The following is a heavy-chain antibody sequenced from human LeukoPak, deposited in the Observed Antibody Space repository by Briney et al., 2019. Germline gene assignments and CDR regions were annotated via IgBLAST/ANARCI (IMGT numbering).Heavy chain of an antibody. CDR1: GGSISSYY. J-gene: IGHJ4*02. D-gene: IGHD3-22*01. CDR2: IYYSGST. Sequence: SETLSLTCTVSGGSISSYYWSWIRQPPGKGLEWIGYIYYSGSTNYNPSLKSRVTISVDTSKNQFSLELSSVTAADTAVYYCARDSSGYYYGIFDYWGQGTLVTVSS. V-gene: IGHV4-59*01. CDR3: ARDSSGYYYGIFDY.